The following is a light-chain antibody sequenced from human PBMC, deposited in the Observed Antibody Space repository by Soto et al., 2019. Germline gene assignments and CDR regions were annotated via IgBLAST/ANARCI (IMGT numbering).Light chain of an antibody. Sequence: QSVLTQPASVSGSPGQAMTISCTGSSSDVGGYHYVSWYQQHPGKAPKLIIYQVSHRPSGGCDRFSGSKSGNTASLTIDGLPGEDEATYYCSSFTSTHTYVFGTGTKGPVL. J-gene: IGLJ1*01. V-gene: IGLV2-14*03. CDR1: SSDVGGYHY. CDR2: QVS. CDR3: SSFTSTHTYV.